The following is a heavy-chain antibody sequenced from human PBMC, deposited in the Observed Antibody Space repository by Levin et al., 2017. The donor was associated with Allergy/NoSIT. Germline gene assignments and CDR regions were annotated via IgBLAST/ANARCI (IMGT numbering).Heavy chain of an antibody. CDR3: ARVIAVSGTPFDS. CDR2: VYHIGTT. D-gene: IGHD6-19*01. J-gene: IGHJ5*01. V-gene: IGHV4-59*01. CDR1: RGSITSSY. Sequence: SQTLSLTCTVSRGSITSSYWSWIRQPPGKGLEWIGYVYHIGTTNYNPSLKSRVTISVDTSKNQFSLKLTSVTAADTVVYYCARVIAVSGTPFDSWGQGTLVTVSS.